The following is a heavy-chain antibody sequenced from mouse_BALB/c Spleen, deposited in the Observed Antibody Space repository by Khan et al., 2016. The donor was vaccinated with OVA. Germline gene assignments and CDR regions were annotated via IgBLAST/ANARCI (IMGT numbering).Heavy chain of an antibody. CDR3: ARIFIGTTDYDMDY. Sequence: VQLQESGPGLVQPSQSLSITCTVSGFSLTSYGVHWVRQSPGKGLEWLGVIWSGGSTDYNAAFISRLSISKDNSKSQVFFKMNSLQANDTAIYYCARIFIGTTDYDMDYGGQGTSVTVSS. J-gene: IGHJ4*01. CDR1: GFSLTSYG. D-gene: IGHD2-14*01. CDR2: IWSGGST. V-gene: IGHV2-2*02.